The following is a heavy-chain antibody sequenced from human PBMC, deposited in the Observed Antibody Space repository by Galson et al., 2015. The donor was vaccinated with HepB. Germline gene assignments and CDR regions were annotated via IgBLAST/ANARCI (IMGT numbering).Heavy chain of an antibody. CDR2: IIPVFGKP. CDR3: ARPRAARRKSREYYYYGMDV. CDR1: RSTFSSYA. D-gene: IGHD6-6*01. V-gene: IGHV1-69*13. Sequence: SVKVSCKASRSTFSSYAISWVRQAPGQGLEWMGGIIPVFGKPNYAQKFQGRVTITADEFTSTAYMELSSLRSEDTAVYFCARPRAARRKSREYYYYGMDVWGQGTTVTVSS. J-gene: IGHJ6*02.